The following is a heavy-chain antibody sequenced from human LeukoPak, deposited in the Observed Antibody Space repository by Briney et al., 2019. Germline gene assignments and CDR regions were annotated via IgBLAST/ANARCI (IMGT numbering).Heavy chain of an antibody. J-gene: IGHJ3*02. CDR3: ARGSGWYGGAFDI. CDR1: GGSFSGYY. D-gene: IGHD6-19*01. V-gene: IGHV4-34*01. CDR2: INHSGST. Sequence: SETLSLTCAVYGGSFSGYYWSWIRQPPGKGLEWIGEINHSGSTNYNPSLKSRVTISVDTSKNQFSLKLSSVTAADAAVYCCARGSGWYGGAFDIWGQGTMVTVSS.